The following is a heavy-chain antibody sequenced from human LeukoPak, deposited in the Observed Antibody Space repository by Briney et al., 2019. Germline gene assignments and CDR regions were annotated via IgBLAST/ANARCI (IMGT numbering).Heavy chain of an antibody. CDR1: GFIFNNYA. Sequence: GRSLRLSCAGSGFIFNNYAMHWVRQPPGKGLEWVSGISWNGGSIDYADSVKGRFTISRDNAKNSLYLQMNSLRVEDTAFYYCAKDNRRHYTSGPNPDSLHWGQGALVTVSS. J-gene: IGHJ4*02. D-gene: IGHD6-19*01. V-gene: IGHV3-9*01. CDR3: AKDNRRHYTSGPNPDSLH. CDR2: ISWNGGSI.